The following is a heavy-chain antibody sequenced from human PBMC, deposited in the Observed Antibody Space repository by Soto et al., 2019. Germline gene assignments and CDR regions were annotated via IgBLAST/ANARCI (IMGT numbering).Heavy chain of an antibody. CDR1: GYNFTNYW. CDR2: IYPADSDI. Sequence: GESLKISCQAFGYNFTNYWIGWVRQMPGKGLEWMGIIYPADSDIRYSESSEGHVTISVDKSISTAYLQWSSLKASDTAMYYCATALAHSGIAAAGYYGMDVWGQGTTVTVSS. D-gene: IGHD6-13*01. J-gene: IGHJ6*02. V-gene: IGHV5-51*01. CDR3: ATALAHSGIAAAGYYGMDV.